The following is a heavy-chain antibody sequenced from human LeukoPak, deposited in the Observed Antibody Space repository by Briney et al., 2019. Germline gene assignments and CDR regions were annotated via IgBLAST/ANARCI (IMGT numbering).Heavy chain of an antibody. CDR3: ARTNGYYDL. V-gene: IGHV3-23*01. CDR2: ISGSGGTT. Sequence: GGSLRLSCAASGFAFSSHGISWVRQAPGKGLEWVSGISGSGGTTFYADSVKGRFTISRDNSKNTLYLQMNSLRAEDTAVYYCARTNGYYDLWGRGTLVTVSS. CDR1: GFAFSSHG. D-gene: IGHD1/OR15-1a*01. J-gene: IGHJ2*01.